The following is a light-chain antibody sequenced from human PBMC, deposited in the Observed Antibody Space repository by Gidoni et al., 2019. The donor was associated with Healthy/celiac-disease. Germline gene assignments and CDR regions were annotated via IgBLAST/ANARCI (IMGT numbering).Light chain of an antibody. V-gene: IGLV2-14*01. Sequence: QSALTQPASVSGSPGQSLTIACTGTSSHVGGYNYVSLYQPHPGKAPQLMIYEVSNRPSGVSNRFSGTKSGNTASLTISWLQAEDEADYYCSSYTSSSNYVFGTGTKVTVL. CDR2: EVS. CDR3: SSYTSSSNYV. J-gene: IGLJ1*01. CDR1: SSHVGGYNY.